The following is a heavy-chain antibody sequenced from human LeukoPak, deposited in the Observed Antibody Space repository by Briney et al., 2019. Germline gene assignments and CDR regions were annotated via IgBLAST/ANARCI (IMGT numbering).Heavy chain of an antibody. CDR3: ARDPEVWQWPGGSDFDY. V-gene: IGHV3-74*01. CDR1: GFTFSSYW. Sequence: GGSLRLSCAASGFTFSSYWMHWVRQAPGKGLVWVSRINSDGSSTSYADSVKGRFTISRDNAKNTLYLQMNSLRAEDTAVYYCARDPEVWQWPGGSDFDYWGQGTLVTVSS. CDR2: INSDGSST. D-gene: IGHD6-19*01. J-gene: IGHJ4*02.